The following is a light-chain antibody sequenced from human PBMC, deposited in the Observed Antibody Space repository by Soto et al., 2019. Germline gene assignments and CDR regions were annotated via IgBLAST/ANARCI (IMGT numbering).Light chain of an antibody. V-gene: IGKV1-5*03. Sequence: DIQMTQSPSTLSGSVGDRVTLTCRASQTISSWLAWYQQKPGKAPKLLIYKASTLKSGVPSRFSGSGSGTEFTLTISSLQPDDFATYYCHHYNSYSEAFGQGTNVEIK. CDR3: HHYNSYSEA. CDR1: QTISSW. CDR2: KAS. J-gene: IGKJ1*01.